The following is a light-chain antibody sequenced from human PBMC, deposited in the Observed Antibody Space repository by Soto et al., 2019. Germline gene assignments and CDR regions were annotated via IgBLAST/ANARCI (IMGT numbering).Light chain of an antibody. CDR2: DVT. CDR1: SSDIGLYNY. V-gene: IGLV2-14*01. Sequence: QSALTQPASVSGSPGQSVTISCTGTSSDIGLYNYVSWYQQHPAKAPKLMVYDVTHRPSGVSNRFSGSKSRNTASLTISGLLVEDEADYYCTSYTNSNTLIFGGGTKLTVL. J-gene: IGLJ2*01. CDR3: TSYTNSNTLI.